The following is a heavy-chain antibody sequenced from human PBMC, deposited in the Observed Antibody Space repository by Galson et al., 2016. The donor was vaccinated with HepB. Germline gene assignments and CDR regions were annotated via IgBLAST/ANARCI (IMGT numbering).Heavy chain of an antibody. CDR3: ARTTAPAGTLDYLDY. CDR2: TYCRSRWYN. Sequence: CAISGDSVSSNSAAWNWIRQSPSRGLEWLGRTYCRSRWYNDYAVSVKGRITFNADTSKSQVSLHLNSVTPEDSAVYYCARTTAPAGTLDYLDYWGQGTLVTVSS. J-gene: IGHJ4*02. CDR1: GDSVSSNSAA. V-gene: IGHV6-1*01. D-gene: IGHD6-13*01.